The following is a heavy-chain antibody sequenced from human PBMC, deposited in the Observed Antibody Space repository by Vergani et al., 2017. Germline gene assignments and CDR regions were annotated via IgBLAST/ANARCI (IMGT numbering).Heavy chain of an antibody. V-gene: IGHV3-48*01. J-gene: IGHJ3*01. D-gene: IGHD2-2*01. CDR3: AREYSSTSGRAFDF. CDR2: VSTGTKSQ. Sequence: QLVESGGGWVQPGGSLRLSCVVSGFDFSSYIMNWVRQAPGKGLEWVSFVSTGTKSQSYAESVKGRFTISRESAKNSLYLQMDSLRAEETAVYYCAREYSSTSGRAFDFWGQGTKVTVSS. CDR1: GFDFSSYI.